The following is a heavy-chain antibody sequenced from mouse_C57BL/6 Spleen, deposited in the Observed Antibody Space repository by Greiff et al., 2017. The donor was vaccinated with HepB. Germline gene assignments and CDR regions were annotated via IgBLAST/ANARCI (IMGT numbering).Heavy chain of an antibody. V-gene: IGHV1-42*01. CDR3: AGDSSGYVDYAMDY. CDR1: GYSFTGYY. Sequence: EVKLMESGPELVKPGASVKISCKASGYSFTGYYMNWVKQSPEKSLEWIGEINPSTGGTTYNQKFKAKATLTVDKSSSTAYMQLKSLTSEDSAVYYCAGDSSGYVDYAMDYWGQGTSVTVSS. CDR2: INPSTGGT. D-gene: IGHD3-2*02. J-gene: IGHJ4*01.